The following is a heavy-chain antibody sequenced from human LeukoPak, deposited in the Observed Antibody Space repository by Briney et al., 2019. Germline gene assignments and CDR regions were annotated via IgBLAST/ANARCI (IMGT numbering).Heavy chain of an antibody. D-gene: IGHD1-1*01. CDR2: ISSSSSTI. V-gene: IGHV3-48*04. CDR1: GFTFSSYS. CDR3: ARAPGRRGTDY. J-gene: IGHJ4*02. Sequence: QPGGSLRLSCAASGFTFSSYSMNWVRQAPGKGLEWVSYISSSSSTIYYADSVKGRFTISRDNAKNSLYLQMNSLRAEDTAVYYCARAPGRRGTDYWGQGTLVTVSS.